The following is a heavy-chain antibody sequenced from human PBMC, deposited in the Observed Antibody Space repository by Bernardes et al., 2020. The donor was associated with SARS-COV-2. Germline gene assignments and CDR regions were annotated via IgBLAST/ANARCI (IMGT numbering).Heavy chain of an antibody. Sequence: GGSLRLSCAASGFTFSSYWVHWVRQAPGKGLVWVSRINSDGSSTSYADSVKGRFTISRDNAKNTLYLQMNSLRAEDTAVYYCARALQGWFDYYGMDVWGQGTTVTVSS. J-gene: IGHJ6*02. CDR1: GFTFSSYW. D-gene: IGHD3-10*01. CDR3: ARALQGWFDYYGMDV. CDR2: INSDGSST. V-gene: IGHV3-74*01.